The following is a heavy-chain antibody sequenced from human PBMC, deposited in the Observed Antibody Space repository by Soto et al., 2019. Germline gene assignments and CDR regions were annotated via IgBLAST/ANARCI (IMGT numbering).Heavy chain of an antibody. CDR3: ARVSGYCSGGSCYGWFDP. Sequence: QLQLQESGSGLVKPSQTLSLTCAVSGGSISSGGYSWSWIRQPPGKGLEWIGYIDHSGSTYYNPSHKSRVTMSVGRSKNQFSLKLSSVTAADTAVYYCARVSGYCSGGSCYGWFDPWGQGTLVTVSS. J-gene: IGHJ5*02. CDR1: GGSISSGGYS. CDR2: IDHSGST. D-gene: IGHD2-15*01. V-gene: IGHV4-30-2*01.